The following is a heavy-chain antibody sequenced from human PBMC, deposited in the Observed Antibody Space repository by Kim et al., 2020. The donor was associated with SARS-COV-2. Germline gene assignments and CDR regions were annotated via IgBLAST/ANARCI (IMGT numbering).Heavy chain of an antibody. Sequence: STYYNSSLKSRVTISMDTSKNQFSLKLTSVIAADKAVYYCARVFTRGAFDIWGQGTMVTVSS. J-gene: IGHJ3*02. CDR2: ST. D-gene: IGHD2-2*01. V-gene: IGHV4-39*01. CDR3: ARVFTRGAFDI.